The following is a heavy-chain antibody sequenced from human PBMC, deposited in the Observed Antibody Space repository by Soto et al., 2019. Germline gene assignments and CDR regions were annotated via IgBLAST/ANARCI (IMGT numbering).Heavy chain of an antibody. V-gene: IGHV1-8*01. CDR3: ARGSFAGYYPPLDY. J-gene: IGHJ4*02. CDR2: MNPNSGNT. D-gene: IGHD3-22*01. CDR1: GYTFTSYD. Sequence: ASLKVSCKASGYTFTSYDINWVRQATGQGLEWMGWMNPNSGNTGYAQKFQGRVTMTRNTSISTAYMELSSLRSEDTAVYYCARGSFAGYYPPLDYWGQGTLVTVSS.